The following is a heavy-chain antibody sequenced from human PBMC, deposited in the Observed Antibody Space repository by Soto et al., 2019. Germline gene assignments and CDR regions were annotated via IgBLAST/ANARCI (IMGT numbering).Heavy chain of an antibody. D-gene: IGHD1-26*01. Sequence: GGSLRLSCAASGFTFDDYAMHWVRQAPGKGLEWVSGISWNSGSIGYADSVKGRFTISRDNAKNSLYLQMNSLRAEDTALYYCAKERGSYYGMDVWGQGTTVTVSS. CDR1: GFTFDDYA. V-gene: IGHV3-9*01. CDR3: AKERGSYYGMDV. J-gene: IGHJ6*02. CDR2: ISWNSGSI.